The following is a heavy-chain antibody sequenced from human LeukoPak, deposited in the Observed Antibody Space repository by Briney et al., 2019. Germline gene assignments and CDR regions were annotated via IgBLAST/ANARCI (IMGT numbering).Heavy chain of an antibody. J-gene: IGHJ4*02. V-gene: IGHV3-23*01. CDR2: ISGGGVNT. CDR1: GFTFSTYP. CDR3: AKDRSARYSGYDMYFDY. D-gene: IGHD5-12*01. Sequence: GGSLRLSCVASGFTFSTYPMSWVRQAAGKGLEWVSAISGGGVNTYYADSVKGRFTISRDNSKNTLYLQMNSLRAEDTAVYYCAKDRSARYSGYDMYFDYWGQGTLVTVSS.